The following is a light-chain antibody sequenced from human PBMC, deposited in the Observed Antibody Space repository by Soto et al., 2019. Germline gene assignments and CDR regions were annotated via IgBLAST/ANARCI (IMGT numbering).Light chain of an antibody. CDR1: QSLLNIYGHNS. Sequence: DILMTQSPLSLAVTPGEPASISCRSSQSLLNIYGHNSVDWYLQKPGQSPHLLIYLGSNRASGVPDRFSGSGSGTDFTLKITRVEAEDVGIYYCMQALQAPQTFGGGTKVDIK. CDR2: LGS. V-gene: IGKV2-28*01. CDR3: MQALQAPQT. J-gene: IGKJ4*01.